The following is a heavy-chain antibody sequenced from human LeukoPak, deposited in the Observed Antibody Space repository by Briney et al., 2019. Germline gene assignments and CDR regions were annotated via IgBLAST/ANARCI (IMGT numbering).Heavy chain of an antibody. CDR2: ISGSGGST. CDR1: GFTFSSYA. CDR3: AKPRQNGLYYFDY. Sequence: PGGSLRLSCAASGFTFSSYAMSWVRQAPGKGLEWVSAISGSGGSTYYADSVKGRFTISRDNSKNTLYLQMNSLRAEDTAVYYSAKPRQNGLYYFDYWGQGTLVTVPS. V-gene: IGHV3-23*01. J-gene: IGHJ4*02.